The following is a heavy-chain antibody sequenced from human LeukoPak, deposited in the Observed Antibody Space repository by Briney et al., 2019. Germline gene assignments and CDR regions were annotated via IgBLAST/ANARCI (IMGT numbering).Heavy chain of an antibody. CDR1: GGSISSSSYY. CDR2: IYYSGST. D-gene: IGHD3-3*01. Sequence: PSETLSLTCTVSGGSISSSSYYWGWIRQPPGKGLEWIGSIYYSGSTYYNPSLKSRVTISVDTSKNQFSLKLSSVTAADTAVYYCARAPTYYDFWSGYYRDSRDAFDIWGQGTMVTVSS. V-gene: IGHV4-39*01. J-gene: IGHJ3*02. CDR3: ARAPTYYDFWSGYYRDSRDAFDI.